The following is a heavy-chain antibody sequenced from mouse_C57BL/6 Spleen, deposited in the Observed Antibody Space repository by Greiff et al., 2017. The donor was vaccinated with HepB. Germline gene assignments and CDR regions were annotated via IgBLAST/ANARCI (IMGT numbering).Heavy chain of an antibody. V-gene: IGHV1-42*01. D-gene: IGHD2-3*01. CDR3: ARYDGYYFDY. CDR1: GYSFTGYY. CDR2: INPSTGGT. J-gene: IGHJ2*01. Sequence: EVKLMESGPELVKPGASVKISCKASGYSFTGYYMNWVKQSPEKSLEWIGEINPSTGGTTYNQKFKAKATLTVDKSSSTAYMQLKSLTSEDSAVYYCARYDGYYFDYWGQGTTLTVSS.